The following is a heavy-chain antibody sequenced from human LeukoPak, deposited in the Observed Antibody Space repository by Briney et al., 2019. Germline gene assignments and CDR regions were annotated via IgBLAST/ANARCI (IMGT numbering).Heavy chain of an antibody. Sequence: PGGSLRLSCAASGITFSAYSMNWVRQAPGKGVEWVSSISSGSNYMEYADSVKGRFTISSDNAYKSLFLQMNNLTAEDTAVYYCARVGYKFDSGGYYFDYWGQGTLVTVSS. CDR3: ARVGYKFDSGGYYFDY. V-gene: IGHV3-21*01. D-gene: IGHD3-22*01. CDR1: GITFSAYS. J-gene: IGHJ4*02. CDR2: ISSGSNYM.